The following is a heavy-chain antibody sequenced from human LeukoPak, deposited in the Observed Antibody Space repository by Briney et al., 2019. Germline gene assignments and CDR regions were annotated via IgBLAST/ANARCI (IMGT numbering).Heavy chain of an antibody. Sequence: ASVKVSCEASGYTFTSYDINWVRQATGQGLEWLGYMNPNSGYTGYAQKFQGRLTITSDTSINTAYMELSSLRSEDTAVYYCAREPRRFGDWGQGTLVTVSS. J-gene: IGHJ4*02. D-gene: IGHD3-10*01. CDR1: GYTFTSYD. V-gene: IGHV1-8*01. CDR3: AREPRRFGD. CDR2: MNPNSGYT.